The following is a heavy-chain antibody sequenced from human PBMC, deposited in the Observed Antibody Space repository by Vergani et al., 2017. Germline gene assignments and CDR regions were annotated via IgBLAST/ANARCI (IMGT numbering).Heavy chain of an antibody. D-gene: IGHD4-17*01. J-gene: IGHJ5*02. Sequence: QVQLQESGPGLVKPSGTLSLTCAVSGGSISNSNWWSWVRQPPGKGLEWIGKIYHSGSTNYNPSLESRVTIPVDKSKNQFSLKLSSVTAADTAVYYWARRDYGVWWFDPWGQGTLVTVSS. CDR1: GGSISNSNW. V-gene: IGHV4-4*02. CDR3: ARRDYGVWWFDP. CDR2: IYHSGST.